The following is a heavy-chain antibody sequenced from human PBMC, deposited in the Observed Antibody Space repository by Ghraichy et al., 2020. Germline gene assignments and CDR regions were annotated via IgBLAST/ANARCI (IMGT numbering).Heavy chain of an antibody. D-gene: IGHD5-18*01. CDR2: IYYSGST. CDR1: GCSISSSSYY. Sequence: ETLSLTCTVSGCSISSSSYYWGWIRQPPGKGLEWIGSIYYSGSTYYNPSLKSRVTISVDTSKNQFSLKLSSVTAADTAVYYCARPRAAATVYFDYWGQGTLVTVSS. CDR3: ARPRAAATVYFDY. J-gene: IGHJ4*02. V-gene: IGHV4-39*01.